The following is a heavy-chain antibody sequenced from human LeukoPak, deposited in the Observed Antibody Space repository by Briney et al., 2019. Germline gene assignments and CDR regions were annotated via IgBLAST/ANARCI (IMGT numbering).Heavy chain of an antibody. D-gene: IGHD3-9*01. V-gene: IGHV1-69*06. CDR1: GGTFSSYA. J-gene: IGHJ6*04. CDR3: VAPVLTGYYYYGMDV. Sequence: ASVKVSCKASGGTFSSYAISWVRQAPGQGLEWMGGIIPIFGTANYAQKFQGRVTITADKSTSTAYMELSSLRSEDTAVYYCVAPVLTGYYYYGMDVWGKGTTVTVSS. CDR2: IIPIFGTA.